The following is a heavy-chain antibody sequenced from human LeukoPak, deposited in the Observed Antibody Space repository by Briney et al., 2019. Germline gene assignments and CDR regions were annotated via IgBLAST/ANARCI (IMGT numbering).Heavy chain of an antibody. D-gene: IGHD3-22*01. Sequence: PGGSLRLSCAASGFTFDDYAMHWVRQAPGKGLEWVSGISWNSGSIGYADSVKGRFTISRDNAKNSLYLQMNSLRAEDTALYYCAKAGGWYYYDSSGYPDYWGQGTLVTVSS. CDR2: ISWNSGSI. CDR3: AKAGGWYYYDSSGYPDY. J-gene: IGHJ4*02. CDR1: GFTFDDYA. V-gene: IGHV3-9*01.